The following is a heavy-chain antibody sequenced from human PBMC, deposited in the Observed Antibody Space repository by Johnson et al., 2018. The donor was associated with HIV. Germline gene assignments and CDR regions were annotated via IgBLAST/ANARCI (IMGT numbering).Heavy chain of an antibody. V-gene: IGHV3-7*03. CDR1: GFTFSTHW. Sequence: VQLVESGGGLVQPGGSLRLSCAASGFTFSTHWMSWVRQVPGKRPEWRANINPDGSQKYYVDSVTGRFTISRDNADNSLSLQMNSLTVDDTAIYYCGRGMAAANWGQGTMVTVSS. CDR3: GRGMAAAN. CDR2: INPDGSQK. D-gene: IGHD6-13*01. J-gene: IGHJ3*01.